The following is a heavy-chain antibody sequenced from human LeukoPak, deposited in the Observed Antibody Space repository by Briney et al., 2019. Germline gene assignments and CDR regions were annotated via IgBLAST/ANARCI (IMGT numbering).Heavy chain of an antibody. D-gene: IGHD2-2*01. Sequence: GAPVKVSCKAPGYTFTSYGISWVRQAPGQGLEWMGWISAYNGNTNYAQKLQGRVTMTTDTSTSTAYMELRSLRSDDTAVYYCARSEVVVVPAAHYYYYGMDVWGKGTTVTVSS. J-gene: IGHJ6*04. CDR1: GYTFTSYG. V-gene: IGHV1-18*04. CDR2: ISAYNGNT. CDR3: ARSEVVVVPAAHYYYYGMDV.